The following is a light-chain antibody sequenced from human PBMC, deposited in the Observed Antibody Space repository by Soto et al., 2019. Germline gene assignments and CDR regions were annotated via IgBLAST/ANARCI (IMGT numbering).Light chain of an antibody. J-gene: IGKJ5*01. CDR1: QSVSSSY. Sequence: EIVLTQSPGTLSLSPGERATLSCRASQSVSSSYLAWYQQKPGQAPRLLIYGASSRATGIPDRFSGSGSGTEFTLTINSLQSEDSAAYYCQQHNQWPITFGQGTRLEIK. V-gene: IGKV3D-20*02. CDR3: QQHNQWPIT. CDR2: GAS.